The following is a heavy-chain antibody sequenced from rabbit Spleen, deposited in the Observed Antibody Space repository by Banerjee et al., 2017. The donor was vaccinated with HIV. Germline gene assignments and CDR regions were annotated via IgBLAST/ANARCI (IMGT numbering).Heavy chain of an antibody. CDR2: IYTGSGGST. D-gene: IGHD3-1*01. CDR1: GFSFSNNY. V-gene: IGHV1S40*01. Sequence: QSLEESGGGLVKLGGTLTLTCTASGFSFSNNYMCWVRQPPGKGLEWIACIYTGSGGSTYYASWANGRFTISKTSSTTVTLQVTSLTAADTATYFCARAVNNGFRDFNLWGPGTLVTVS. CDR3: ARAVNNGFRDFNL. J-gene: IGHJ4*01.